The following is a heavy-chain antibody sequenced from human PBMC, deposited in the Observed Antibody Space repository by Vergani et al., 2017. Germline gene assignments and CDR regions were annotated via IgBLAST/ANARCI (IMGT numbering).Heavy chain of an antibody. CDR2: ISSNGGST. D-gene: IGHD6-6*01. CDR3: VKVGSSSSLVDY. CDR1: GFTFSSYA. V-gene: IGHV3-64D*06. J-gene: IGHJ4*02. Sequence: EVQLVESGGGLVQPGRSLRLSCAASGFTFSSYAMHWVRQAPGKGLEYVSAISSNGGSTYYADSVKGRFTISRDNSKNTLYLQMSSLRAEDTAVYYCVKVGSSSSLVDYWGQGTLVTVSS.